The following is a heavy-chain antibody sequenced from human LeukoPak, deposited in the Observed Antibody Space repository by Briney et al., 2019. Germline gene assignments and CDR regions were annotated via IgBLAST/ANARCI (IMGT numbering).Heavy chain of an antibody. CDR1: GGTFSSYA. CDR3: ARRSGSFQGDYNFDY. Sequence: SVKVSCKAPGGTFSSYAISWVRQAPGQWLEWMGRLIPIFGTANYAQKFQGRVTITTDESTSTAYMELSSLRSEDTAVYYCARRSGSFQGDYNFDYWGQGTLVTVSS. V-gene: IGHV1-69*05. CDR2: LIPIFGTA. D-gene: IGHD1-26*01. J-gene: IGHJ4*02.